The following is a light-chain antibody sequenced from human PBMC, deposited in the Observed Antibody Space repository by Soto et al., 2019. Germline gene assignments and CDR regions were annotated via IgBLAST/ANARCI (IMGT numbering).Light chain of an antibody. CDR2: GAS. V-gene: IGKV3-20*01. CDR1: QRVGSSY. J-gene: IGKJ4*01. Sequence: EVVLTQSPGTLSLSPGEGATLSCKATQRVGSSYLAWYQQKPGQAPRLLIYGASNRATGIPGRFSGSGSGTDFILSISRLEPDDFAVYFCQQYGSSPFTFGGGTKVEV. CDR3: QQYGSSPFT.